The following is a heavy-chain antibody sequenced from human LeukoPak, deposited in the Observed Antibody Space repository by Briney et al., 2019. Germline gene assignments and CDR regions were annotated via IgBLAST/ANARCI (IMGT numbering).Heavy chain of an antibody. CDR2: IYYSGST. J-gene: IGHJ4*02. D-gene: IGHD6-13*01. CDR1: DGSISSSSYY. V-gene: IGHV4-39*01. Sequence: SETLSLTCTVSDGSISSSSYYWGWIRQPPGKGLEWIGSIYYSGSTYYNPSLKSRVTISVDTSKNPFSLKLSSVTAADTAVYYCARHPAPGIAAAGRYAFDYWGQGTLVTVSS. CDR3: ARHPAPGIAAAGRYAFDY.